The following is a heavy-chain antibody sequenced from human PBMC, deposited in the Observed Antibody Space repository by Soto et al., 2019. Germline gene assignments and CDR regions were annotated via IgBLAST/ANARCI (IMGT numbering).Heavy chain of an antibody. V-gene: IGHV6-1*01. CDR3: AILAPRYYYYYYMDV. Sequence: SQTLSLTCAISGDSVSSNSAAWNWVRQSPSRGLEWLGRTYYRSKWYNDYAVSVKSRITINPDTSKNQFSPKLSSVTAADTAVYYCAILAPRYYYYYYMDVWGKGTTVTVSS. CDR2: TYYRSKWYN. CDR1: GDSVSSNSAA. J-gene: IGHJ6*03.